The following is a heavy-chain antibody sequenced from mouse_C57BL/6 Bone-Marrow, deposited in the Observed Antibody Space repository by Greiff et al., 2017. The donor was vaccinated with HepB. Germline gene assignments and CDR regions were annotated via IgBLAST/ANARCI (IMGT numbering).Heavy chain of an antibody. J-gene: IGHJ4*01. CDR3: ARRGYGSSYGAMDY. D-gene: IGHD1-1*01. Sequence: QVQLQQSGAELARPGASVKMSCKASGYTFTSYTMHWVKQRPGQGLEWIGYINPSSGYTKYNQKFKDKATLTADKSSSTAYMQLSSLTSDDSAVYYCARRGYGSSYGAMDYWGQGTSVTVSS. V-gene: IGHV1-4*01. CDR2: INPSSGYT. CDR1: GYTFTSYT.